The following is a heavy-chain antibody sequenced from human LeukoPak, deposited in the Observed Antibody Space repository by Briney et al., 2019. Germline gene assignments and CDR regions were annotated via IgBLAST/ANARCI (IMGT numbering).Heavy chain of an antibody. J-gene: IGHJ5*02. D-gene: IGHD2-21*02. CDR2: LYYSGSS. CDR3: ARLVSTGDGGRGWVDP. V-gene: IGHV4-39*02. Sequence: SETLSLTCTVSGGSISIDHYYWGWFRQPPGKSLEWIGSLYYSGSSNYNPSLMSRVTMSVGTSINHSSLKLNSVTAADTAIYYCARLVSTGDGGRGWVDPWGQGILVTVSS. CDR1: GGSISIDHYY.